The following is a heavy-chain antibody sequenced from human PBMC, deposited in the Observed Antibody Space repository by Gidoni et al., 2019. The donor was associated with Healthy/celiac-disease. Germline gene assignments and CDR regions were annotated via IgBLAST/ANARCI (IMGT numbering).Heavy chain of an antibody. CDR2: IYYSGST. J-gene: IGHJ4*02. D-gene: IGHD6-13*01. CDR1: GGSISSSSYY. Sequence: QLQLQESGPGLVKPSETLSRTCTVSGGSISSSSYYWGWIRQPPGKGLEWIGSIYYSGSTYYNPSLKSRVTISVDTSKIQFSRKLSSVTAADTAVYYCARSLCGGFRGSSCSYYFDYWGQGTLVTVSS. CDR3: ARSLCGGFRGSSCSYYFDY. V-gene: IGHV4-39*07.